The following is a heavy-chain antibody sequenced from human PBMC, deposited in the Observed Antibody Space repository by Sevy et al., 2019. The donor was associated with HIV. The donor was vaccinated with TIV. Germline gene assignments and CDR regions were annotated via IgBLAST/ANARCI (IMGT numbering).Heavy chain of an antibody. Sequence: ASVKVSCKASGYTLTCYGISWVRQAPGQGLEWMGWISAYNGNTNYAQTLQGRVTMTTDTSTSTAYMELRSLRSDDTAVYYCASPAGVTGTTSDYYYGMDVWGQGTTVTVSS. D-gene: IGHD1-7*01. J-gene: IGHJ6*02. CDR3: ASPAGVTGTTSDYYYGMDV. CDR1: GYTLTCYG. V-gene: IGHV1-18*01. CDR2: ISAYNGNT.